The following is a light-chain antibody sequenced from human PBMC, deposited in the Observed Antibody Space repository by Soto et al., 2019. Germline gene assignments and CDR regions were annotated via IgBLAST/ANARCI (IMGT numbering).Light chain of an antibody. CDR1: QSVSSK. Sequence: EIVLTQSPGTLSVSPGERATLSCRASQSVSSKLAWYQQKPGQAPRLLFYGASTGATGIPARFSGSGSETAFTASIRSLQSEDFGVYICQQNNNRPGTSGQVTKV. V-gene: IGKV3-15*01. CDR2: GAS. J-gene: IGKJ1*01. CDR3: QQNNNRPGT.